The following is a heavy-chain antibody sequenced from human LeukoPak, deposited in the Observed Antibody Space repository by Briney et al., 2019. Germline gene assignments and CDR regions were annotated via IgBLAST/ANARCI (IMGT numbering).Heavy chain of an antibody. J-gene: IGHJ4*02. Sequence: ASVKVSFKPSGYTFTRYYIHWVRQAPGQGLEWMGGINPNSGGTNYTQKFQGRVTMTRDTSISTAYMELSRLRSDDTAVYYCARVPYYYGSGIFDYWGQGTLVTVSS. CDR2: INPNSGGT. CDR1: GYTFTRYY. V-gene: IGHV1-2*02. D-gene: IGHD3-10*01. CDR3: ARVPYYYGSGIFDY.